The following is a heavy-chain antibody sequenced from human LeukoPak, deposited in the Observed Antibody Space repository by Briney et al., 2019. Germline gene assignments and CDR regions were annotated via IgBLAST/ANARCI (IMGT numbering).Heavy chain of an antibody. Sequence: GGSLRLSCAASGFTFSSYGMHWVRQAPGKGLEWVAFIRYDGNNKYYADSVKGRFTISRDNAKNSLYLQMNSLRAEDTAVYYCARDRGIAAAGARGDYWGQGTLVTVPS. CDR1: GFTFSSYG. CDR3: ARDRGIAAAGARGDY. V-gene: IGHV3-30*02. J-gene: IGHJ4*02. CDR2: IRYDGNNK. D-gene: IGHD6-13*01.